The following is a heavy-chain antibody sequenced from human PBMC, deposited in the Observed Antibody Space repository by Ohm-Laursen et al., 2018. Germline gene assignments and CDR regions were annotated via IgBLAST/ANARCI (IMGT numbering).Heavy chain of an antibody. D-gene: IGHD2-15*01. J-gene: IGHJ4*02. V-gene: IGHV3-23*01. CDR3: ARDGSYDPFDY. CDR1: GFTFSSYA. CDR2: ISGSGGST. Sequence: SLRLSCAASGFTFSSYAMSWVRQAPGKGLEWVSAISGSGGSTYYADSVKGRFTISRDNAKNSLYLQMNSLRAEDTAVYYCARDGSYDPFDYWGQGTLVTVSS.